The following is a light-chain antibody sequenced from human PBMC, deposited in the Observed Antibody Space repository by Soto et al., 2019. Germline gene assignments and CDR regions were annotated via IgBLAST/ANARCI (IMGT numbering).Light chain of an antibody. CDR3: HQYGSSPWT. CDR2: GAF. CDR1: QSVSNN. J-gene: IGKJ1*01. Sequence: EIVMTRSPATLSVSPGERATLSCRASQSVSNNLAWYHQKPGQAPRLLIYGAFARATGIPARFSGSGSGTEFTLTINGLQSDDFAVYYCHQYGSSPWTFGRGTKVEIK. V-gene: IGKV3-15*01.